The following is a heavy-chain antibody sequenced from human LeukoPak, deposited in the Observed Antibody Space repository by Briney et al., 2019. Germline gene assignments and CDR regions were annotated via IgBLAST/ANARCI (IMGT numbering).Heavy chain of an antibody. CDR1: GGSFSGYY. V-gene: IGHV4-34*01. CDR2: INHSGST. CDR3: ASSEQWLVGAFDI. D-gene: IGHD6-19*01. Sequence: SETLSLTCAVYGGSFSGYYWSWIRQPPGKGLEWVGEINHSGSTNYNPSLKSRVTISVDTSKNQFSLKLSSVTAADTAVYYCASSEQWLVGAFDIWGQGTMVTVSS. J-gene: IGHJ3*02.